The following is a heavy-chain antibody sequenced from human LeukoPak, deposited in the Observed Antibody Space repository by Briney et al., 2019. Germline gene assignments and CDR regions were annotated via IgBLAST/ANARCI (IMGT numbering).Heavy chain of an antibody. Sequence: GGSLRLSCAAPGFTFSDRYMSWVRQTPGKGLEWVSYISSSGSTIYYADSVKGRFTISRDNAKNSLYLQMNSLRAEDTALYYCAKASTSWLYVDYWGQGTLVTVSS. CDR2: ISSSGSTI. CDR1: GFTFSDRY. J-gene: IGHJ4*02. V-gene: IGHV3-11*01. CDR3: AKASTSWLYVDY. D-gene: IGHD2-2*01.